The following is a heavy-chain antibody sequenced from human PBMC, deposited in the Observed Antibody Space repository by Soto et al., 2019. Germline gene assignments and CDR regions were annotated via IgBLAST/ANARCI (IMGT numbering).Heavy chain of an antibody. J-gene: IGHJ4*02. Sequence: SETLSLTCTVSGGSISSYYWSWIRQPPGKGLEWIGYIYYSGSTNYNPSLKSRVTISVDTSKNQFSLKLSSVTAADMAVYSFGRRDDVWMDFGYWGQGSLVTVSS. V-gene: IGHV4-59*08. CDR3: GRRDDVWMDFGY. D-gene: IGHD5-12*01. CDR1: GGSISSYY. CDR2: IYYSGST.